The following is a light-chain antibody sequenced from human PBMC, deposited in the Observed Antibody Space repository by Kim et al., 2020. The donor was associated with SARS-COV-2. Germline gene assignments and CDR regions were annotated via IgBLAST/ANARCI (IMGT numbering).Light chain of an antibody. V-gene: IGKV1-17*01. J-gene: IGKJ5*01. CDR3: LQHRTYPIT. CDR2: GAS. Sequence: ASVGAIVTVTCRASQEIGSDLGWYQQNPGRAPKRLIYGASNLQSVIPSRFSGSGSETEFTLTISSLQPEDFAAYFCLQHRTYPITFGQGTRLEIK. CDR1: QEIGSD.